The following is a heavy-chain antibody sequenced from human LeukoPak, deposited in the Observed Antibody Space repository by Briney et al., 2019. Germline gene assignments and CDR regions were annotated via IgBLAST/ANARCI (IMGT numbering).Heavy chain of an antibody. J-gene: IGHJ4*02. Sequence: PGRSLRLSCAASGFTFSSYGMHWVRQAPGKGLEWVAVIWYDGSNKYYADSVKGRFTISRDNSKNTLYLQMNGLRAEDTAVYYCAKGGTGGSSWYDGGVFDYWGQGTLVTVSS. D-gene: IGHD6-13*01. CDR3: AKGGTGGSSWYDGGVFDY. CDR1: GFTFSSYG. V-gene: IGHV3-33*06. CDR2: IWYDGSNK.